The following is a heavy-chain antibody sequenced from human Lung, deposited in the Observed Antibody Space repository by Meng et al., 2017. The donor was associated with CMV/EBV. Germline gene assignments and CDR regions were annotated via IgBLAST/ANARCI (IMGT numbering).Heavy chain of an antibody. Sequence: QVQLQEAGQGLVKPSGTLSLTCAVSGGSISSSNLWTWVRQVPGKGLEWIGAIYHSGSTNYNPSLKSRVTISVDKFKNQFSLKLGSVTAADTAVYYCARIERRRILKYCGSDCSTTDYWGQGTLVTVSS. CDR3: ARIERRRILKYCGSDCSTTDY. CDR1: GGSISSSNL. CDR2: IYHSGST. V-gene: IGHV4-4*02. D-gene: IGHD2-21*02. J-gene: IGHJ4*02.